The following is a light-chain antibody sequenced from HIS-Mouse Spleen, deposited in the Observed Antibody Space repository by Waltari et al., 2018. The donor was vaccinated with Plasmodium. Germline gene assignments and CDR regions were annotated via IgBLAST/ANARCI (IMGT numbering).Light chain of an antibody. V-gene: IGLV3-1*01. J-gene: IGLJ2*01. Sequence: SYELTQPPSVSVSPVLTASITPPGHHSAYKSACWYQQKPGQSPVLVIYQDSKRPSGIPERFSGSNSGNTATLTISGTQAMDEADYYCQAWDSSTVVFGGGTKLTVL. CDR2: QDS. CDR3: QAWDSSTVV. CDR1: HSAYKS.